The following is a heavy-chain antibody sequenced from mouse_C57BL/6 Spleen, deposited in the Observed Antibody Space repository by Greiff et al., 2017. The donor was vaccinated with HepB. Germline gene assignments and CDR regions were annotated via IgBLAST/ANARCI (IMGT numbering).Heavy chain of an antibody. V-gene: IGHV2-6-1*01. Sequence: QVQLKESGPGLVAPSQSLSITCTVSGFSLTSYGVHWVRQPPGKGLEWLVVIWSDGSTTYNSALKSRLSISKDNSKSQVFLKMNSLQTDDTAMYYCAGQGGYYYGSNYAMDYWGQGTSVTVSS. CDR3: AGQGGYYYGSNYAMDY. CDR1: GFSLTSYG. J-gene: IGHJ4*01. CDR2: IWSDGST. D-gene: IGHD1-1*01.